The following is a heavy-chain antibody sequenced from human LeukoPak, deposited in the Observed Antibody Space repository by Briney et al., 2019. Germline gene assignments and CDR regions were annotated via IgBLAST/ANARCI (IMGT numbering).Heavy chain of an antibody. D-gene: IGHD4-17*01. CDR2: IRYDGSNK. V-gene: IGHV3-30*02. CDR1: GFTFRSYW. J-gene: IGHJ6*03. Sequence: GGSLRLSCEASGFTFRSYWMHWVRQAPGKGLEWVAFIRYDGSNKYYADSVKGRFTISRDNSKNTLYLQMNSLRAEDTAVYYCASYGDYPGADYYYYMDVWGKGTTVTISS. CDR3: ASYGDYPGADYYYYMDV.